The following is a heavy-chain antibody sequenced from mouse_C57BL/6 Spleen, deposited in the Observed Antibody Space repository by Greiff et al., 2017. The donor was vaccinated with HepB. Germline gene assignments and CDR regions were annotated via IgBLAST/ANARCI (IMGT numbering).Heavy chain of an antibody. Sequence: EVQLQQSGAELVRPGASVKLSCTASGFNIKDYYMHWVKQRPEQGLEWIGRIDPEDGDTEYAPKFQGKATMTADTSSNTAYLQLSSLTSEATAVYYCTFYDYVYYAMDYWGQGTSVTVSS. CDR2: IDPEDGDT. V-gene: IGHV14-1*01. D-gene: IGHD2-4*01. J-gene: IGHJ4*01. CDR3: TFYDYVYYAMDY. CDR1: GFNIKDYY.